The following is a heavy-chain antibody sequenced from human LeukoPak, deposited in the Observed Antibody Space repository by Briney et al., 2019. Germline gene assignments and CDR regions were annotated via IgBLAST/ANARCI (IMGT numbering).Heavy chain of an antibody. CDR2: IYYSGST. CDR3: ARDGSFPGIAAAWVDTAIDY. CDR1: GGSISSGDYS. Sequence: SETLSLTCTVSGGSISSGDYSWSWIRQPPGKGLEWIGYIYYSGSTYYNPSLKSRVTISVDTSKNQFSLKLSSVTAADTAVYYCARDGSFPGIAAAWVDTAIDYWGQGTLVTVSS. J-gene: IGHJ4*02. D-gene: IGHD6-13*01. V-gene: IGHV4-30-4*01.